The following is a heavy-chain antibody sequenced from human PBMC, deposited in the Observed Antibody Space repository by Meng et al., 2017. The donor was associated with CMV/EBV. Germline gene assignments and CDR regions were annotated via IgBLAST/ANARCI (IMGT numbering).Heavy chain of an antibody. CDR1: GFTFSSYD. CDR3: ARGSSTSSGGVYYYYGMDV. D-gene: IGHD2-2*01. Sequence: GESLKISCAASGFTFSSYDMYWVRQATGKRLEWVSAIGTAGDTYYPGSVKGRFTISRENAKNSLYLQMNSLRAGDTAVYYCARGSSTSSGGVYYYYGMDVWGQGTTVTVSS. CDR2: IGTAGDT. J-gene: IGHJ6*02. V-gene: IGHV3-13*01.